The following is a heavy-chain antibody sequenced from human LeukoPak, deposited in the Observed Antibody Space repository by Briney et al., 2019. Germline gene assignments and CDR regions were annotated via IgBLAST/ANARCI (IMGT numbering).Heavy chain of an antibody. V-gene: IGHV4-59*01. J-gene: IGHJ4*02. CDR3: ARVNVDTAMAPIDY. CDR2: IHYSGST. CDR1: GASITSYY. Sequence: SETLSLTCTVSGASITSYYWTWIRQPPGKGLEWIGYIHYSGSTNYNPSLKSRVTISVDTSKNQFSLKLRSVTAADTAVYYCARVNVDTAMAPIDYWGQGTLVTVSS. D-gene: IGHD5-18*01.